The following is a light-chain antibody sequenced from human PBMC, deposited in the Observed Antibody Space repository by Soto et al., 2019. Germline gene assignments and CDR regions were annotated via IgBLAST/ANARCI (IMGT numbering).Light chain of an antibody. J-gene: IGLJ2*01. CDR2: EVS. Sequence: QSALTQPPSASGSPGQSVTISCTGTSSDVGGYNYVSWYQQHPGKAPKLMIYEVSKRPSGVPDRFSGSKSGNTASLTVSGLQAEDEADYYCATWDGSLPAEVFGGGTQLTVL. CDR1: SSDVGGYNY. CDR3: ATWDGSLPAEV. V-gene: IGLV2-8*01.